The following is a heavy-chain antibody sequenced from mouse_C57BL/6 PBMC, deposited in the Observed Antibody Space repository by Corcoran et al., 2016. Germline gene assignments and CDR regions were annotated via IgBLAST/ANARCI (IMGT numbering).Heavy chain of an antibody. CDR2: IYPGSGNT. CDR3: ARGYDGYSSDS. D-gene: IGHD2-3*01. Sequence: QVQLKQSGAELVRPGASVKLSCKASGYTFTDYYINWVKQRPGQGLEWIARIYPGSGNTYYNEKFKGKATLTAEKSSSTAYMQLSSLTSEDSAVYFCARGYDGYSSDSWGQGTTLTVSS. V-gene: IGHV1-76*01. CDR1: GYTFTDYY. J-gene: IGHJ2*01.